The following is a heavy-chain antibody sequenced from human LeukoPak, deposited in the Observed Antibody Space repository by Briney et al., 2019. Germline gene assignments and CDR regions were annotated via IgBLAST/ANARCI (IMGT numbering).Heavy chain of an antibody. CDR2: ISYDGSNK. CDR1: GFTFSSYG. Sequence: PGGSLRLSCAASGFTFSSYGMHWVRQAPGKGLEWVAVISYDGSNKYYADSVKGRFTISRDNSKNTLYLQMNSLRVEDTSVYYCATWRGSGSYGGYFDYWGQGTLVTVSS. D-gene: IGHD3-10*01. CDR3: ATWRGSGSYGGYFDY. V-gene: IGHV3-30*03. J-gene: IGHJ4*02.